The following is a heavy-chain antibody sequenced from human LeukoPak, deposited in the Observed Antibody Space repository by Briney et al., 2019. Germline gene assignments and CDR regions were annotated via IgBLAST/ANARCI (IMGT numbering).Heavy chain of an antibody. CDR3: ARGTYDSSGYSPPIDY. CDR2: ISPTGSTT. J-gene: IGHJ4*02. D-gene: IGHD3-22*01. CDR1: GFSFSGHW. V-gene: IGHV3-74*01. Sequence: GGSLRLSCTASGFSFSGHWMHWARQLPGKGLVWVSRISPTGSTTSYADSVKGRFTVSRDNAKNTLYLQVNNLRAEDTAVYYCARGTYDSSGYSPPIDYWGQGTLVTVSS.